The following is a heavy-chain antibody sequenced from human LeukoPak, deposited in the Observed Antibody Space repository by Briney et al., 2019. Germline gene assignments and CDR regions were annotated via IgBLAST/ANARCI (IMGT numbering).Heavy chain of an antibody. CDR3: ARDLMGIAYRGAFYY. D-gene: IGHD6-13*01. V-gene: IGHV3-21*04. CDR1: GFPFSIYG. J-gene: IGHJ4*02. CDR2: ISSSSSSI. Sequence: PGGSLRLSCAASGFPFSIYGMNWVRQAPGKGLEWVSSISSSSSSIYYADSVKGRFTISRDNTKNSLYLQMNSLRAEDTAVYYCARDLMGIAYRGAFYYWGQGTLVTVSS.